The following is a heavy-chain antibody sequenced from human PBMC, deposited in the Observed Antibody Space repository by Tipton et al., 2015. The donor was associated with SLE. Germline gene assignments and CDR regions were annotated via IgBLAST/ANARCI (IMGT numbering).Heavy chain of an antibody. CDR3: ARDPEKRITMVRGVIIVDGMDV. J-gene: IGHJ6*02. CDR1: GGSISSHY. CDR2: IYYSGST. D-gene: IGHD3-10*01. Sequence: LRLSCTVSGGSISSHYWSWIRQPPGKGLEWIGYIYYSGSTNYNPSLKSRVTISVDTSKNQFSLKLSSVTAADTAVYYCARDPEKRITMVRGVIIVDGMDVWGQGTTVTVSS. V-gene: IGHV4-59*11.